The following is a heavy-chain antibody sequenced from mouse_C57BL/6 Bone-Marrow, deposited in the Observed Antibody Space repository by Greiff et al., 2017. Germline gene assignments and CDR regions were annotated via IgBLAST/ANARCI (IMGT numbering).Heavy chain of an antibody. CDR3: ARGSTVKDY. V-gene: IGHV7-1*01. J-gene: IGHJ2*01. CDR1: GFTFSDFY. D-gene: IGHD1-1*01. Sequence: EVKLVESGGGLVQSGRSLRLSCATSGFTFSDFYMEWVRQAPGKGLEWIAASRNKANDYTTEYSASVKGRFIVSRDTSQSILYLQMNALRAEDTAIYYCARGSTVKDYWGQGTTLTVSS. CDR2: SRNKANDYTT.